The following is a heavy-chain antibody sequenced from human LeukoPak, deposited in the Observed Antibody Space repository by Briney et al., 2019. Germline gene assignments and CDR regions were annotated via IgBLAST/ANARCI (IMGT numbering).Heavy chain of an antibody. CDR3: ARSGFGGDSYYFDY. Sequence: SETLSLTCSVSGDSISSYYWSWIRQPAGKGLEWIGRIYTSGSTNYNPSLKSRVTISVDTSKNQFSLKLSSVTAADTAVYYCARSGFGGDSYYFDYWGQGTLVTVSS. CDR2: IYTSGST. CDR1: GDSISSYY. J-gene: IGHJ4*02. V-gene: IGHV4-4*07. D-gene: IGHD2-21*01.